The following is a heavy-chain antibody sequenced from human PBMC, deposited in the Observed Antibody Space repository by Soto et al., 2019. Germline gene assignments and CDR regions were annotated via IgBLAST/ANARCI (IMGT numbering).Heavy chain of an antibody. CDR2: INPSGGRI. D-gene: IGHD3-3*01. V-gene: IGHV1-46*01. Sequence: QMQLVQSGAEVKKPGASVKVSCKASGYTFTSYQMHWVRQAPGQGLEWMGIINPSGGRITYAPRFQGRAMMTRDTSTYTVYMELRSLRSEDTAVYYCARHGPPTTTGVGPSYTMDVWGQGTTVTVS. CDR1: GYTFTSYQ. J-gene: IGHJ6*02. CDR3: ARHGPPTTTGVGPSYTMDV.